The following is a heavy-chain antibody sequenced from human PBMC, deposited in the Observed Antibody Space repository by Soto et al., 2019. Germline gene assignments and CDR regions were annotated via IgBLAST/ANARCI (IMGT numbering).Heavy chain of an antibody. V-gene: IGHV1-18*01. D-gene: IGHD3-3*01. CDR3: ARAEYYDCWSGYPYYFDY. CDR1: GYTFTSYG. J-gene: IGHJ4*02. CDR2: ISAYNGNT. Sequence: QVQLVQSGAEVKKPGASVKVSCKASGYTFTSYGISWVRQAPGQGLEWMGWISAYNGNTNYAQKLQGRVTMTTDTSTSTAYMELRSLRSDDTAVYYCARAEYYDCWSGYPYYFDYWGQGTLVTVSS.